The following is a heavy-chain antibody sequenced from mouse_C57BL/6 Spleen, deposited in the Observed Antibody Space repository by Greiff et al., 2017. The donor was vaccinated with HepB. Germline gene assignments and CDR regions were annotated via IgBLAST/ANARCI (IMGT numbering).Heavy chain of an antibody. CDR3: ARPSMDY. V-gene: IGHV5-17*01. CDR1: GFTFSDYG. J-gene: IGHJ4*01. CDR2: ISSGSSTI. Sequence: DVKLVESGGGLVKPGGSLKLSCAASGFTFSDYGMHWVRQAPEKGLEWVAYISSGSSTIYYADTVKGRFTISRDNAKNTLFLHMTSLRSEDTAMYYCARPSMDYWGQGTSVTVSS.